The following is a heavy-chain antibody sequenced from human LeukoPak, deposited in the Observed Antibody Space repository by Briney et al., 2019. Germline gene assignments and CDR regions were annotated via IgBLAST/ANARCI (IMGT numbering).Heavy chain of an antibody. D-gene: IGHD3-10*01. CDR2: IKSDGSST. J-gene: IGHJ5*02. V-gene: IGHV3-74*01. Sequence: PGGSLRLSCAASGFTFNSYWMHWVRQGPGKGLVWVSRIKSDGSSTSYADSVKGRFTISRDNAKNTLYLQMNSLRDEDTAVYYCARESGYHGSGFDPWGQGTLVTVSS. CDR3: ARESGYHGSGFDP. CDR1: GFTFNSYW.